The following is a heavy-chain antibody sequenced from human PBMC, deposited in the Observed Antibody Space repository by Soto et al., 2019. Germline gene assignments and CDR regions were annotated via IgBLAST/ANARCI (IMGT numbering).Heavy chain of an antibody. CDR2: MSPNTVTI. CDR1: GYTFTIYY. V-gene: IGHV1-8*01. J-gene: IGHJ3*02. D-gene: IGHD1-20*01. CDR3: ARDRKGIKKYEDFDI. Sequence: ASVKVSFKASGYTFTIYYINLCLHATLQWPELMGFMSPNTVTIVYAQKFQCRVTITRNTSTSTAYMTLSSLRSEDTAVYYCARDRKGIKKYEDFDIWGKRKTVNVSS.